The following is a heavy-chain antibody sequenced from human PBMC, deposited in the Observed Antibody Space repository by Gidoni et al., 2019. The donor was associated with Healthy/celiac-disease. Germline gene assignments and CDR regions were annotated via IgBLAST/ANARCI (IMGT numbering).Heavy chain of an antibody. CDR3: AIGNRFVGART. V-gene: IGHV4-34*01. D-gene: IGHD1-26*01. CDR2: FNHRGST. J-gene: IGHJ5*02. Sequence: QVQLQQWGAGLCKPSENLSLTGAVYGGSFSGYYWSWIRQPPGKWLELIGEFNHRGSTNYNPSLKSLVTISVYTSKTHFSLKLSFVTAAATAVYYCAIGNRFVGARTWGQGTLVTFSS. CDR1: GGSFSGYY.